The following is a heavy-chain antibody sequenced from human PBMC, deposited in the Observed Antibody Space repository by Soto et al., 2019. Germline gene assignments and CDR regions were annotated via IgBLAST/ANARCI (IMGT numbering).Heavy chain of an antibody. J-gene: IGHJ4*02. CDR2: IYSGGYT. CDR1: GFTVSNNY. D-gene: IGHD3-10*01. V-gene: IGHV3-53*01. CDR3: ATHPGGGGY. Sequence: EVQLVESGGGLIQPGGSLRLSCAVSGFTVSNNYMSWVRQAPGKGLEGVSVIYSGGYTAYGDSVKGRFTISRDNSKNTPLPQMKSRGARGTAVFFCATHPGGGGYWGQGTLVTVSS.